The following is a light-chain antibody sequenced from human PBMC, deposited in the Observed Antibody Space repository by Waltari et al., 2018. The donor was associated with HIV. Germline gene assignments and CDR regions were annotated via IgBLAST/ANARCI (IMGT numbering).Light chain of an antibody. CDR3: ATWDDSLSGVV. Sequence: QSVMTQPPSASGTPGQRVTISCSGGSSNIGSDYVCWFQQLPGMAPRLLINRDDQRPSGVPDRFSGSKSGTSASLAISGLRPEDEANYYCATWDDSLSGVVFGGGTKVTVL. CDR1: SSNIGSDY. V-gene: IGLV1-47*01. J-gene: IGLJ2*01. CDR2: RDD.